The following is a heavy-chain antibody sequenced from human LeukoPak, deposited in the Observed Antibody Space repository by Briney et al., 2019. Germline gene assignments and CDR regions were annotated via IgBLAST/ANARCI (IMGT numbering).Heavy chain of an antibody. V-gene: IGHV3-74*01. CDR2: IYSDGSNT. D-gene: IGHD4-11*01. CDR3: ARDSNYDPDY. Sequence: GGSLRLSCAASGFTFIDYWMHWVRQAPGKGLVWVSRIYSDGSNTIYADSVKGRFTISRDNARNTLYLQMDSLRAEDTAVYYCARDSNYDPDYWGQGTLVTVSS. J-gene: IGHJ4*02. CDR1: GFTFIDYW.